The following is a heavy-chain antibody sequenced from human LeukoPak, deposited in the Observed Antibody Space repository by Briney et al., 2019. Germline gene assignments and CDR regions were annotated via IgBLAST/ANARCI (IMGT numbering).Heavy chain of an antibody. CDR3: ARGRNGYCSGGSCYALGY. D-gene: IGHD2-15*01. J-gene: IGHJ4*02. Sequence: SETMSLTCDVYGGSFSGYYWSWIRQPPGKGLEWSGEINHSGSTNYNPSLKSRVTISVDTSKNQFSLKLSSVTAADTAVYYCARGRNGYCSGGSCYALGYWGQGTLVTVSS. CDR1: GGSFSGYY. CDR2: INHSGST. V-gene: IGHV4-34*01.